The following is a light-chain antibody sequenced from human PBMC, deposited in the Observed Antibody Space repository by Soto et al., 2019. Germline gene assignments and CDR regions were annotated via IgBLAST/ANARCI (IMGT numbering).Light chain of an antibody. Sequence: DIQVTQSPSSVSASVGERVTITCRASQDIAAYLAWYQHKPGRAPELLIHAASSLQSGVPSRFSGSGSGTDFTLTINSLQPEDFATYYCQQAYSFPITFGQGTRLEI. CDR3: QQAYSFPIT. CDR2: AAS. J-gene: IGKJ5*01. CDR1: QDIAAY. V-gene: IGKV1D-12*01.